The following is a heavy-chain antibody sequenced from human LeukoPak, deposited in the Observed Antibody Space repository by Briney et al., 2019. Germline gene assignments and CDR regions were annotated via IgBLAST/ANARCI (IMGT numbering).Heavy chain of an antibody. Sequence: PGGSLRLSCAASGFTFSSYAMSWVRQAPGKGLEWVSGLSGSDGSTYYADSVKGRFTISRDNSKNTLYLQMNSLRAEDTAVYYCAKDRTNLYGSGIYYDYYYYMDVWGKGTTVTIPS. D-gene: IGHD3-10*01. J-gene: IGHJ6*03. CDR1: GFTFSSYA. CDR3: AKDRTNLYGSGIYYDYYYYMDV. CDR2: LSGSDGST. V-gene: IGHV3-23*01.